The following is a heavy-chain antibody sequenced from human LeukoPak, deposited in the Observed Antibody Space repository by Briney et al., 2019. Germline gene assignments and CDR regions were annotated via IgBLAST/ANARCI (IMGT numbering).Heavy chain of an antibody. CDR2: IYTSGST. V-gene: IGHV4-4*07. D-gene: IGHD3-10*01. Sequence: SETLSLTCTVSGGSISSYYWSWIRQPAGKGLEWIGRIYTSGSTNYNPSLKSRVTMSVDTSKSQFSLKLSAVTAADTAVYYCARVPITLIRGVTRASGYFDYWGQGTLVTVSS. CDR3: ARVPITLIRGVTRASGYFDY. CDR1: GGSISSYY. J-gene: IGHJ4*02.